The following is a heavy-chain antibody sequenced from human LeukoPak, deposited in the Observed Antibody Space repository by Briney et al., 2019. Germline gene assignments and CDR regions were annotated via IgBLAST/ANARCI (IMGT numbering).Heavy chain of an antibody. CDR1: GFNFGDYH. Sequence: GGSLRLSCAASGFNFGDYHMTWIRQRPGKGLEWVSDIHKGYGRIYYAESVKGRFTISRDNAKNSLFLQMSRLGPEDTAVSYCMRGAWCMLLDYWGQRTLVTVSS. D-gene: IGHD2-8*02. J-gene: IGHJ4*02. V-gene: IGHV3-11*04. CDR2: IHKGYGRI. CDR3: MRGAWCMLLDY.